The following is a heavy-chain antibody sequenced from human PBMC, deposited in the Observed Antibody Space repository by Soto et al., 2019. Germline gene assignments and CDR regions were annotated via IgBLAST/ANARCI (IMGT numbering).Heavy chain of an antibody. CDR1: GYTFTNYA. CDR2: INAGNGNT. J-gene: IGHJ4*02. D-gene: IGHD6-19*01. Sequence: QVQLVQSGAEEKKPGASVKVSCKASGYTFTNYAMHWVRQAPGQRLEWMGWINAGNGNTKYSQKFQGRVTITRDTSASTAYMELSSLRSEDTAVYYCASSPGGWLHYFDYWGQGTLVTVSS. CDR3: ASSPGGWLHYFDY. V-gene: IGHV1-3*05.